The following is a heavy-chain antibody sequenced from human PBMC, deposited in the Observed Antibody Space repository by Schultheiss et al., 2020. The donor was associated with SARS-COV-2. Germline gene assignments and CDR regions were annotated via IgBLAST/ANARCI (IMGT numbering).Heavy chain of an antibody. D-gene: IGHD6-13*01. CDR3: ARALYSSTLYFDY. CDR2: IWYDGSNK. CDR1: GFTFSRYG. Sequence: GGSLRLSCAASGFTFSRYGVHWVRQAPGKGLEWVAVIWYDGSNKYYADSVKGRFTISRDNSKNTLYLQMNSLRAEDTAVYYCARALYSSTLYFDYWGQGTLVTVSS. J-gene: IGHJ4*02. V-gene: IGHV3-33*08.